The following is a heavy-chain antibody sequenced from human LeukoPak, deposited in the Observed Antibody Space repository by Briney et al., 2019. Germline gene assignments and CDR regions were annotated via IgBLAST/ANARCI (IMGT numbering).Heavy chain of an antibody. CDR2: SNAGNGNT. V-gene: IGHV1-3*02. J-gene: IGHJ5*02. CDR3: ARVRSAVTTLAKRNWFDP. CDR1: GYTFTSYA. D-gene: IGHD4-17*01. Sequence: ASVKVSCKASGYTFTSYAMHWVRQAPGQRLEWMGWSNAGNGNTKYSQEFQGRVTITRDTFASTAYMELSSLRSEDTAVYYCARVRSAVTTLAKRNWFDPWGQGTLVTVSS.